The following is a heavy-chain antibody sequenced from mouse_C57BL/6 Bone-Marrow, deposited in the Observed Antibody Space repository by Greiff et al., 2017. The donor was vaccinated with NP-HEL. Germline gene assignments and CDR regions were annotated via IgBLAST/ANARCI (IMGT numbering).Heavy chain of an antibody. J-gene: IGHJ2*01. CDR1: GFNIKDDY. D-gene: IGHD2-1*01. CDR2: IDPENGDT. CDR3: TKSTLDY. Sequence: EVQLQQSGAELVRPGASVKLSCTASGFNIKDDYMHWVKQRPEQGLEWIGWIDPENGDTEYASKFQGKATITADTSSNTAYLQLSSLTSEDTAVYYCTKSTLDYWGHGTTLTVSS. V-gene: IGHV14-4*01.